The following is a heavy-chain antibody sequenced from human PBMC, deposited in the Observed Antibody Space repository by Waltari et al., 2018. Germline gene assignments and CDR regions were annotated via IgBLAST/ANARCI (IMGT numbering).Heavy chain of an antibody. Sequence: VQLQQWGAGLLKPSETLSLTCAVYGGSFSGYYCSWIRQPPGQGLEGVPGIKSDESMTSYADSVKGRFTISRDNAKKTLYLQMNRLRAEDTAVYYCARVAQKTYRSPVPGRDYYYGMDVWGQGTTVTVSS. CDR1: GGSFSGYY. V-gene: IGHV3-74*01. CDR3: ARVAQKTYRSPVPGRDYYYGMDV. D-gene: IGHD1-1*01. CDR2: IKSDESMT. J-gene: IGHJ6*02.